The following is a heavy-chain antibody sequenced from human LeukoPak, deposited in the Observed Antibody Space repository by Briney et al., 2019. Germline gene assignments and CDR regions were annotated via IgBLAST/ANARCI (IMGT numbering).Heavy chain of an antibody. CDR3: ARSIVVVPDYYYYYMDV. D-gene: IGHD2-2*01. Sequence: ASVKVSCKASGGTFSSYTISWVRQAPGQGIEWVGRISPILGIANYTQKFQGRVTITADKSTSTAYMELSSLRSEDTAVYCCARSIVVVPDYYYYYMDVWGKGATVTVSS. CDR2: ISPILGIA. CDR1: GGTFSSYT. V-gene: IGHV1-69*02. J-gene: IGHJ6*03.